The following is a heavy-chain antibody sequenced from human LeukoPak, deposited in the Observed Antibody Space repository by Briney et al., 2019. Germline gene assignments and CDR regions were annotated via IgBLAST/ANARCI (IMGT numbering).Heavy chain of an antibody. J-gene: IGHJ6*02. CDR3: ARERGVFDARIFYYCGMDV. D-gene: IGHD3-9*01. CDR2: LNVGTGKT. Sequence: ASVKVSCKASGYTFTDYTIHWVRQAPGQRPEWLGWLNVGTGKTKYSHHFQSRLTINRDTSASTAYMELTSLTSEDTAVYYCARERGVFDARIFYYCGMDVWGQGTTVTVSS. CDR1: GYTFTDYT. V-gene: IGHV1-3*01.